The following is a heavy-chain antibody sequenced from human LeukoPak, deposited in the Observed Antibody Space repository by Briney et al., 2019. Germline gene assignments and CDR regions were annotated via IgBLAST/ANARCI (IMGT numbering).Heavy chain of an antibody. Sequence: SQTLSLTCTVSGGSISSGDYYWSWIRQPPGKVLEWIGYIYYSGSTYYNPSLKSRVTISVDTSKNQFSLKLSSVTAADTAVYYCARVRKEWELYYFDYWGQGTLVTVSS. J-gene: IGHJ4*02. CDR2: IYYSGST. CDR3: ARVRKEWELYYFDY. CDR1: GGSISSGDYY. V-gene: IGHV4-30-4*01. D-gene: IGHD1-26*01.